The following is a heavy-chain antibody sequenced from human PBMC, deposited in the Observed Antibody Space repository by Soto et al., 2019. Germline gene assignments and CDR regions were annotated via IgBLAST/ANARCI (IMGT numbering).Heavy chain of an antibody. D-gene: IGHD2-2*01. CDR3: ARPSTNSGYYYGMDV. CDR2: IDPSDSYT. V-gene: IGHV5-10-1*01. J-gene: IGHJ6*02. CDR1: GYSFTSYW. Sequence: PGEALKISCKGSGYSFTSYWISWVRQMPGKGLEWMGRIDPSDSYTNYSPSFQGHVTISADKSISTAYLQWSSLKASDTAMYYCARPSTNSGYYYGMDVWGQGTTVTVSS.